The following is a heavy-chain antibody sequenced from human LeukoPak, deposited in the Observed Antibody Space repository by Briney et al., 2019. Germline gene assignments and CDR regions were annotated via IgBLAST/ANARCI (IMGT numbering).Heavy chain of an antibody. CDR3: ARDAGYYDFWSGYVDY. V-gene: IGHV3-7*01. D-gene: IGHD3-3*01. Sequence: GVSLRLSCAASGFTFSSYAMSWVRQAPRKGLEWVANIMQDGSEKYYVDSVKGRFTISRDNAKNSLYLQMNSLRAEDTAVYYCARDAGYYDFWSGYVDYWGQGTLVTVSS. J-gene: IGHJ4*02. CDR2: IMQDGSEK. CDR1: GFTFSSYA.